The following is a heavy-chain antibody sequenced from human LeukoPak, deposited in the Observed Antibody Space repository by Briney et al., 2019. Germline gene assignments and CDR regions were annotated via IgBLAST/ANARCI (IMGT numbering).Heavy chain of an antibody. J-gene: IGHJ5*02. D-gene: IGHD3-10*01. V-gene: IGHV3-21*01. Sequence: PGGSLRLSCAASGFIFSTCSMNWLRQARGKGLEWVSFISGGGSYIYYAESVKGRFTISRDNAKNSLYLQMNSLRAEDTAIYYCARDRVASGRFGEVASWGQGTLVTVSS. CDR2: ISGGGSYI. CDR3: ARDRVASGRFGEVAS. CDR1: GFIFSTCS.